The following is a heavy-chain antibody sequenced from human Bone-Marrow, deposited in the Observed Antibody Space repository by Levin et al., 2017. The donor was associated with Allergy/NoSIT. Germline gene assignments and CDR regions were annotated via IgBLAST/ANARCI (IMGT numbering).Heavy chain of an antibody. CDR1: GFTVSNNY. CDR3: TGASSKDY. CDR2: LYSGGSA. J-gene: IGHJ4*02. D-gene: IGHD2-15*01. V-gene: IGHV3-53*01. Sequence: TGGSLRLSCASSGFTVSNNYMSWVRQAPGKGLEWVAVLYSGGSAYYADSVKGRFTVSRDNSKNTLALQMNSLRADDTAVYYCTGASSKDYWGQGALVTVSS.